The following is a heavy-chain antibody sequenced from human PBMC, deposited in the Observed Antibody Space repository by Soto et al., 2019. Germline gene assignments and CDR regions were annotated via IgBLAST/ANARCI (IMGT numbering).Heavy chain of an antibody. Sequence: GASVKVSCKASGGTFSSYAISWVRQAPGQGLEWMGGIIPIFGTANYAQKFQGRVTITADESTSTAYMELSSLRSEDTAVYYCASTSPHQLFVSLSWFDPWGQGTLVTVSS. CDR3: ASTSPHQLFVSLSWFDP. J-gene: IGHJ5*02. D-gene: IGHD6-6*01. CDR2: IIPIFGTA. V-gene: IGHV1-69*13. CDR1: GGTFSSYA.